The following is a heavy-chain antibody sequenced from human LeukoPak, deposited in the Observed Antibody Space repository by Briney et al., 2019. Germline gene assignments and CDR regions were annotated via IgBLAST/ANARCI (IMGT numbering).Heavy chain of an antibody. J-gene: IGHJ6*03. Sequence: PSETLSLTCTVSGGSISSYYWSWIRQPPGKGLEWIGYIYYSGRTNYNPSLKSRVTISVDTSKNQFSLKLSSVTAADTAVYYCARMGGSSSYYYYMDVWGKGTTVTVSS. CDR2: IYYSGRT. D-gene: IGHD6-6*01. V-gene: IGHV4-59*01. CDR3: ARMGGSSSYYYYMDV. CDR1: GGSISSYY.